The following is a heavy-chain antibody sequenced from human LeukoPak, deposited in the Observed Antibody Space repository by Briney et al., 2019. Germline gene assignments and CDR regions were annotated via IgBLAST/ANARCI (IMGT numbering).Heavy chain of an antibody. Sequence: GGSLRLSCAASGFTFSSYGMHWVRQAPGKGLEWVAFIRYDGSNKYYADSVKGRFTISRDNSKNTLYLQMNSLRAEDTAVYYCGRNHRITMVRGVIINLDYYYYYYMDVWGKGTTVTISS. D-gene: IGHD3-10*01. CDR2: IRYDGSNK. V-gene: IGHV3-30*02. J-gene: IGHJ6*03. CDR1: GFTFSSYG. CDR3: GRNHRITMVRGVIINLDYYYYYYMDV.